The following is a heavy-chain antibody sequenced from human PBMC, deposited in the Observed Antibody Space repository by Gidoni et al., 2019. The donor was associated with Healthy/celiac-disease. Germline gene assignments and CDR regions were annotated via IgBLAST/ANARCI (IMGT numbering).Heavy chain of an antibody. CDR3: AISIFGVVSWFDP. Sequence: QVQLVQSGAEVKKPGASVKVSCKASGYTFTGYYIHWVRPAPGQGLEWMGWINPNSGGTNYAQKFQGRVTMTRDTSISTAYMELSRLRSDDTAVYYCAISIFGVVSWFDPWGQGTLVTVSS. CDR1: GYTFTGYY. D-gene: IGHD3-3*01. V-gene: IGHV1-2*02. J-gene: IGHJ5*02. CDR2: INPNSGGT.